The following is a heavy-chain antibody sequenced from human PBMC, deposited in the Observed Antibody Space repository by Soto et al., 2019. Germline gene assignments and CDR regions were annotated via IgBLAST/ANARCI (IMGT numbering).Heavy chain of an antibody. CDR3: ARDREYSSSYYYYYGMDV. CDR2: INPNSGGT. V-gene: IGHV1-2*04. CDR1: GYTFTGYY. Sequence: ASVKVSCKASGYTFTGYYMHWVRQAPGQGLEWMGWINPNSGGTNYAQKFQGWVTMTRDNSISTAYMELSSLRSEDTAVYYCARDREYSSSYYYYYGMDVWGQGTTVTVSS. D-gene: IGHD6-6*01. J-gene: IGHJ6*02.